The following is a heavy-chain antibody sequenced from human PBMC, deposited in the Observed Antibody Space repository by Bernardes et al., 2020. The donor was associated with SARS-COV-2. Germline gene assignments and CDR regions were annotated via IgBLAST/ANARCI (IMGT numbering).Heavy chain of an antibody. CDR2: IRQDGSER. CDR3: ARDTSATCGLDV. CDR1: GFAISTYW. D-gene: IGHD2-15*01. J-gene: IGHJ3*01. Sequence: GGSLRLSCAASGFAISTYWMNWVRQAPGKGLEWVANIRQDGSERHHVDSVRGRFTISRDNSKNSLYLQMDSLRAEDTVVYYCARDTSATCGLDVWGQGTMVTVSS. V-gene: IGHV3-7*03.